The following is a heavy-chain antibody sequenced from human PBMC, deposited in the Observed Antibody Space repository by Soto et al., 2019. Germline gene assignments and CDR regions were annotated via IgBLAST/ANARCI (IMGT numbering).Heavy chain of an antibody. V-gene: IGHV3-7*01. Sequence: GGSLRLSCGASGITFSRCLMSWVRQAPGKGLEWVASISQDGTDTDYVDSVKGRFAISRDNSLHTVYLQMNSLGPEDTAVYFCARSSGVSTPDFDYWGQGALVTVSS. CDR1: GITFSRCL. D-gene: IGHD3-10*01. J-gene: IGHJ4*02. CDR3: ARSSGVSTPDFDY. CDR2: ISQDGTDT.